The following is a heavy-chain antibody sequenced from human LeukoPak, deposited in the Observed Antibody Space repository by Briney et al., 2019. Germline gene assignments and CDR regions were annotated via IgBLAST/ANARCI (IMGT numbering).Heavy chain of an antibody. CDR1: GFTFSSYG. CDR3: ANSRSRFSEDSSGYYPPTFFDY. J-gene: IGHJ4*02. Sequence: GGSLRLSCAASGFTFSSYGMHWVRQAPGKGLEWVAVIWYDGSNKYYADSVKGRFTISRDNSKNTLYLQMTSLRAEDTALYYCANSRSRFSEDSSGYYPPTFFDYWGQGTQVTVSS. V-gene: IGHV3-33*06. D-gene: IGHD3-22*01. CDR2: IWYDGSNK.